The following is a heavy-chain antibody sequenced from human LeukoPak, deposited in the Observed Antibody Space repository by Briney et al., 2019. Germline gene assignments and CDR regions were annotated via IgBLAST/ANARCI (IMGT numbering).Heavy chain of an antibody. J-gene: IGHJ4*02. CDR2: VSPPGGGT. Sequence: GGTLRLSCVASGFSFSYHGMNWVRLAPGKGLEWVSGVSPPGGGTYYADSVKGRFTISRDDSRNTLSLQMNSLRVEDTAVYYCAKAFGTNGYYQLPIDFWGQGTLVTVSS. CDR3: AKAFGTNGYYQLPIDF. CDR1: GFSFSYHG. D-gene: IGHD3-22*01. V-gene: IGHV3-23*01.